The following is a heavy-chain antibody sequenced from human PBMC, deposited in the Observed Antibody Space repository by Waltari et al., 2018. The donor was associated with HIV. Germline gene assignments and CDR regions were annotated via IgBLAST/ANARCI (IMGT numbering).Heavy chain of an antibody. Sequence: QVQLVESGGGVVQPGRSLRLSCAASGFTFSSYAMHWVRQAPGKGLGWVAVIPYDGSNKYYADSVKGRFTISRDNSKNTLYLQMNSLRAEDTAVYYCARDGVVVVRYAFDIWGQGTMVTVSS. CDR3: ARDGVVVVRYAFDI. V-gene: IGHV3-30*01. J-gene: IGHJ3*02. CDR2: IPYDGSNK. CDR1: GFTFSSYA. D-gene: IGHD2-15*01.